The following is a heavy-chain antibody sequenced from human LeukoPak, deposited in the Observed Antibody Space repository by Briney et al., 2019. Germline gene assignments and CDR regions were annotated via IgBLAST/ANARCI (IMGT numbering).Heavy chain of an antibody. J-gene: IGHJ4*02. Sequence: GASVKVSRKASGYNFIDYHFHWVRQAPGQGLEWIGWTNPRNGDVSYAQKFRGRVTMTRDTSISTAYLDLNGLTSDDTALYYCARDLVAAAGFWGQGTLVAVSS. CDR1: GYNFIDYH. D-gene: IGHD6-13*01. CDR3: ARDLVAAAGF. CDR2: TNPRNGDV. V-gene: IGHV1-2*02.